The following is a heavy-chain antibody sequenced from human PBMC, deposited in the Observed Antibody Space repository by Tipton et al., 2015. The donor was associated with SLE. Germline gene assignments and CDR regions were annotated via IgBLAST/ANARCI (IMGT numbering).Heavy chain of an antibody. CDR2: IYHSGGT. CDR1: GYSISSGYY. Sequence: TLSLTCAVSGYSISSGYYWGWIRQPPGKGLEWIGSIYHSGGTYYNPSLKSRVTISVDTSKNQFSLKLSSVTAADTAVYYCARHADESGLSWGQGTLVTVSS. V-gene: IGHV4-38-2*01. J-gene: IGHJ4*02. D-gene: IGHD3/OR15-3a*01. CDR3: ARHADESGLS.